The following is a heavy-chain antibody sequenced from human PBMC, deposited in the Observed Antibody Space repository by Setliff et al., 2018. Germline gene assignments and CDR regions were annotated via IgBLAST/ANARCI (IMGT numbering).Heavy chain of an antibody. D-gene: IGHD2-21*02. J-gene: IGHJ6*03. CDR3: AALRVVTNSPTSYYYYMDV. CDR1: GGTFNNYA. CDR2: LIPIFGTA. V-gene: IGHV1-69*13. Sequence: SVKVSCKASGGTFNNYALNWVRQAPGQGLEWMGGLIPIFGTANYAQKFQGRVTVIADESTTTTYMELSSLRSEDTAVYYCAALRVVTNSPTSYYYYMDVWGEGTTVTVSS.